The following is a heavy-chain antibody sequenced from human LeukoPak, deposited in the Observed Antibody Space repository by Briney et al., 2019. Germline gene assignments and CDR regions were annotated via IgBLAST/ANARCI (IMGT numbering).Heavy chain of an antibody. CDR1: GFTFSSYW. J-gene: IGHJ6*02. CDR2: INSDGSST. CDR3: ATYMNWVAGDV. Sequence: GGSLRLSCAASGFTFSSYWMHWVRQAPGKGLVWVSRINSDGSSTSYADSVKGRFTISRDNAKNSLYLQMDSLRAEDTAVYYCATYMNWVAGDVWGQGTTVSVSS. V-gene: IGHV3-74*01. D-gene: IGHD7-27*01.